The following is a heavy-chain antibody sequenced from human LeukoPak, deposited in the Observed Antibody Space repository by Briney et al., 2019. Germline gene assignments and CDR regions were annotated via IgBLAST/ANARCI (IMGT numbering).Heavy chain of an antibody. J-gene: IGHJ4*02. CDR1: GFTFSHYA. CDR2: ISYDGGEE. CDR3: ARAMLVDTTPFDS. D-gene: IGHD2-15*01. V-gene: IGHV3-30*04. Sequence: GLVQPGRSLRLSCAAPGFTFSHYAFHWVRQAPGRGLEGLATISYDGGEEYYADSVKGRLTISRDNSKNTLYLQMTSLRVDDTAIYYCARAMLVDTTPFDSWGQGTLVTVPS.